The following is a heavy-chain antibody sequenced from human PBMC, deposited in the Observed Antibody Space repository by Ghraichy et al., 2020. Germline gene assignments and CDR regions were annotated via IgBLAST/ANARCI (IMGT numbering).Heavy chain of an antibody. CDR3: ARVRGYVVYNWFDP. D-gene: IGHD2-2*01. J-gene: IGHJ5*02. CDR2: ISAYNGNT. V-gene: IGHV1-18*01. Sequence: SVKVSCKASGYTFTSYGISWVRQAPGQGLEWMGWISAYNGNTNYAQKLQGRVTMTTDTSTSTAYMELRSLRSDDTAVYYCARVRGYVVYNWFDPWGQGTLVTVSS. CDR1: GYTFTSYG.